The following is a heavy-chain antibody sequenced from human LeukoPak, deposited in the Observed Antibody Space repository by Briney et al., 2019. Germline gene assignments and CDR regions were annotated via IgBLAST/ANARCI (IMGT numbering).Heavy chain of an antibody. CDR1: GFTFSSND. J-gene: IGHJ4*02. V-gene: IGHV3-23*01. CDR2: ISGSGGKT. Sequence: GGSLRLSCAASGFTFSSNDMSWVRQAPGKGLVWVSAISGSGGKTYYADSVKGRFTISRDNSKNTLYLQMNSLRAEDTAVYYCAKPHCGTASCSRADYWGQGTLVTVSS. D-gene: IGHD2-2*01. CDR3: AKPHCGTASCSRADY.